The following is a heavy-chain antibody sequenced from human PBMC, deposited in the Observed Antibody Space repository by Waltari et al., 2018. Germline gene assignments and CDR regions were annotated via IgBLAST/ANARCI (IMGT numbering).Heavy chain of an antibody. CDR2: VKPNRGAK. J-gene: IGHJ5*02. V-gene: IGHV1-8*02. D-gene: IGHD3-3*01. CDR1: GYSFINYE. Sequence: QVQLVQSGAEVLRPGASVKVSCQASGYSFINYEINWVRQAAGQGLEWMGGVKPNRGAKAYAQGFQGRITMTWDTSISTAYMELSNLRSDDTAVLYCARGRDVFANFDYNWFDPWGQGTLVTVSS. CDR3: ARGRDVFANFDYNWFDP.